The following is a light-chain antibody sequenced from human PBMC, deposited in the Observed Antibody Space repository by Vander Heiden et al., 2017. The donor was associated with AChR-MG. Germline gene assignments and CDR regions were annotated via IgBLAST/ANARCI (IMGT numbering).Light chain of an antibody. V-gene: IGLV3-21*02. Sequence: SYVLTPTPPVSVAPGQTARITCGGNDIGSKNVNWYQQKSGQAPVLVVYEDSDGPSGIPDRFSGSNSGNTAALTISRVEAGDEAAYYCHVWDTTTDQGVFGGGTKLTVL. J-gene: IGLJ2*01. CDR2: EDS. CDR1: DIGSKN. CDR3: HVWDTTTDQGV.